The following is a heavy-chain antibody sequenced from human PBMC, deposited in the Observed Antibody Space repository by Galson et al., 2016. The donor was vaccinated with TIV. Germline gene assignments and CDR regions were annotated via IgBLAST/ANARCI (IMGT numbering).Heavy chain of an antibody. J-gene: IGHJ2*01. CDR3: ARARYSSGSDWFFDL. CDR1: GYTFNAYF. D-gene: IGHD3-22*01. V-gene: IGHV1-2*06. CDR2: INPNSGDT. Sequence: SVKVSCKASGYTFNAYFIHWVRQAPGQGLEWMGRINPNSGDTNYEQKFQGRVTLTRDTSISTVYMELSRLTFDDTAVYYCARARYSSGSDWFFDLWGRGTLVTVSS.